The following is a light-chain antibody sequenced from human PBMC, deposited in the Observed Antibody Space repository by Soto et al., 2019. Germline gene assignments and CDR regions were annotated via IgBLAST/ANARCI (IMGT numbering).Light chain of an antibody. Sequence: EIVLTQSPGTLSLSPGERATLSCRASQSVSNNYLAWYQQRPGQAPSLLIYGASNRPAGIPGRFSGSGSGTDFTLTINRLEPEDFAVYYCQRYDTSPLTFGQGTKVDIK. CDR2: GAS. V-gene: IGKV3-20*01. CDR3: QRYDTSPLT. CDR1: QSVSNNY. J-gene: IGKJ2*01.